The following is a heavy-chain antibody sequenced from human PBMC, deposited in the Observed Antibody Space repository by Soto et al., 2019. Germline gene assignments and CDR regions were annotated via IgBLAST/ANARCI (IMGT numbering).Heavy chain of an antibody. D-gene: IGHD1-7*01. V-gene: IGHV1-69*13. CDR1: GGTFSSYA. CDR2: IIPIFGTA. CDR3: ARGTGTTSRQVYYYYYGMDV. Sequence: SVKVSCKASGGTFSSYAISWVRQAPGQGLEWMGGIIPIFGTANYAQKFQGRVTITADESTSTAYMELSSLRSEDTAVYYCARGTGTTSRQVYYYYYGMDVWGQGTTVTVSS. J-gene: IGHJ6*02.